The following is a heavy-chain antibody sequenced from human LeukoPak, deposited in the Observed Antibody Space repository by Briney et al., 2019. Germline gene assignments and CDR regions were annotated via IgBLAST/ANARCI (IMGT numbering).Heavy chain of an antibody. CDR1: GGSFSGYY. Sequence: SETLSLTCAVYGGSFSGYYWSWIRQPPGKGLEWIGYIYYSGSTNYNPSLKSRVTISVDTSKNQFSLKLSSVTAADTAVYYCARQDSYGSTFDYWGQGTLVTVSS. J-gene: IGHJ4*02. CDR3: ARQDSYGSTFDY. V-gene: IGHV4-59*08. CDR2: IYYSGST. D-gene: IGHD5-18*01.